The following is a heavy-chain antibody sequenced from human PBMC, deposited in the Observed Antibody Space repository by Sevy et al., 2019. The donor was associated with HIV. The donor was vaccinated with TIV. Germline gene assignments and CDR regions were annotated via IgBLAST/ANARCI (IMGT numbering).Heavy chain of an antibody. J-gene: IGHJ6*03. CDR3: AKDDYMDV. CDR2: ISGSGGNT. Sequence: GGSLRLSCAASGFTFSSYAMSWVRQAPGRGLEWVSAISGSGGNTYYVDSVKGRFTSSRDNSKNTLYLQMNSLRAEDTAIYYCAKDDYMDVWGKGTTVTVSS. CDR1: GFTFSSYA. V-gene: IGHV3-23*01.